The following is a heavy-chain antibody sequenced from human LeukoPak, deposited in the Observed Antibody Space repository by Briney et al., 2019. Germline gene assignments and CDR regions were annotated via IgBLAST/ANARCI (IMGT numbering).Heavy chain of an antibody. CDR1: GFTFSSYA. V-gene: IGHV3-30-3*01. CDR2: ISYDGSNK. J-gene: IGHJ6*02. CDR3: ARDLRKVIFGVVMSYYYYGMDV. Sequence: GGSLRLSCAASGFTFSSYAMHWVRQAPGKGLEWVAVISYDGSNKYYADSVKGRFTISRDNSKNTLYLQMNSLRAEDTAVYYCARDLRKVIFGVVMSYYYYGMDVWGQGTTVTVSS. D-gene: IGHD3-3*01.